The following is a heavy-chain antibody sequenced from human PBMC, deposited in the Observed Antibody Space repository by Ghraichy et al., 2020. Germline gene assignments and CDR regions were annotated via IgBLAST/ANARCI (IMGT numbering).Heavy chain of an antibody. Sequence: SETLSLTCAVYGGSFSGYYWSWIRQPPGKGLEWIGEINHSGSTNYNPSLKSRVTISVDTSKNQFSLKLSSVTAADTAVYYCARNWNYVGYYYYYMDVWGKGTTVTVSS. CDR1: GGSFSGYY. V-gene: IGHV4-34*01. CDR2: INHSGST. D-gene: IGHD1-7*01. CDR3: ARNWNYVGYYYYYMDV. J-gene: IGHJ6*03.